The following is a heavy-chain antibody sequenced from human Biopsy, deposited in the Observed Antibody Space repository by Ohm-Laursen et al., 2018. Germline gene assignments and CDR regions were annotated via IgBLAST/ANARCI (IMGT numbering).Heavy chain of an antibody. J-gene: IGHJ4*02. CDR1: GYSFTSYY. V-gene: IGHV1-46*01. CDR3: ARNTGWYGDLYYFDY. CDR2: INPSGSTT. Sequence: ASVKVSCNASGYSFTSYYMHWVRQAPGQGLEWMGMINPSGSTTSYPQIFQGRVTMTRDTSKSTVYMELSSLRSADTAVYFCARNTGWYGDLYYFDYWGQGTLVTASS. D-gene: IGHD6-19*01.